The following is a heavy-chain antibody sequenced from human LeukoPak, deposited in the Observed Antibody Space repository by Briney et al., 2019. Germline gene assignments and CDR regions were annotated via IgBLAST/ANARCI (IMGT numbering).Heavy chain of an antibody. Sequence: GTSLRLSCAASGFTFSNHVIHWVRQAPGKGLEWVAMTSYDGTHKYYADSVKGRFTISKDNSKNTLYLQMNSLRVEDTAVYYCAKDYYGSGTHVTGMDVWGQGTTVTVSS. D-gene: IGHD3-10*01. CDR3: AKDYYGSGTHVTGMDV. CDR2: TSYDGTHK. V-gene: IGHV3-30*18. CDR1: GFTFSNHV. J-gene: IGHJ6*02.